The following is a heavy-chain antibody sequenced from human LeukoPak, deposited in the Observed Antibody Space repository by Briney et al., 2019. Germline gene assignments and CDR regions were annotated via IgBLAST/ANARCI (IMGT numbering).Heavy chain of an antibody. D-gene: IGHD1-26*01. V-gene: IGHV3-30*02. CDR3: AKDSRPGGGATTY. CDR1: GFTFSSYG. Sequence: GGSLRLSCAAPGFTFSSYGMHWVRQAPGKGLEWVAFIRYDGSNKYYADSVKGRFTISRDNSKSTLYLQMNSLRAEDTAVYYCAKDSRPGGGATTYWGQGTLVTVSS. CDR2: IRYDGSNK. J-gene: IGHJ4*02.